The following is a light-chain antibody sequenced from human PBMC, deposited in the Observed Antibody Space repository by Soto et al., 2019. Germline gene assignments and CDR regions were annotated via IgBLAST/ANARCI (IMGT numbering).Light chain of an antibody. CDR3: QPSYSTPSIT. V-gene: IGKV1-39*01. Sequence: DIQMTQSPSSLSASVGDIVTITCRASQSISSYLNWYQQKPGKAPKLLIYAASSLQSGVPSRFSGSGSGTDFTLTISSLQPEDFATYYCQPSYSTPSITFGQGTRLEIK. CDR2: AAS. J-gene: IGKJ5*01. CDR1: QSISSY.